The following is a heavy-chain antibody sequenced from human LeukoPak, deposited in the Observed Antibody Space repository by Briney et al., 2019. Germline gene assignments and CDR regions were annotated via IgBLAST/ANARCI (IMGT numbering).Heavy chain of an antibody. CDR3: AGSSKWYFFEY. J-gene: IGHJ4*02. CDR2: VYYTRGC. D-gene: IGHD2-15*01. CDR1: PDSIRSYY. V-gene: IGHV4-59*01. Sequence: SETLSLTCTVSPDSIRSYYWIWLAQSPGKGLEWIGYVYYTRGCNYNPSLRGRVTMSVATSKKQISLSLRSVTAADTAIYYCAGSSKWYFFEYWGQGTRVTVSS.